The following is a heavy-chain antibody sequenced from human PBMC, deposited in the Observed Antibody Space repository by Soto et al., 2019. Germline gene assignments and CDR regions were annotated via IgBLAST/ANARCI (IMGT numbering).Heavy chain of an antibody. CDR1: RFTFTTYA. J-gene: IGHJ4*02. Sequence: LRLSCAASRFTFTTYAMNWVRQAPGKGLEWVSYISSSGTTVYYADSVKGRFTISRDNAKKSLYLQMNSLRAEDTAVYYCAKRQGTGLAAKNFDFWGQGTLVTVSS. CDR2: ISSSGTTV. CDR3: AKRQGTGLAAKNFDF. D-gene: IGHD2-15*01. V-gene: IGHV3-48*03.